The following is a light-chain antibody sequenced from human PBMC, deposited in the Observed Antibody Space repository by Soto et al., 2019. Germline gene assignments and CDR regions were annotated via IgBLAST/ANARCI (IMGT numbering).Light chain of an antibody. Sequence: DIQMTQSPSSLSASVGDRVTITCRASQSIGSYLSWYQQKAGKAPKLLIYNASNLQSWVPSRFSGSGSGTDFTLTISSLQPEDFATYYCQQSSIAPRTFGQGTKVEIK. J-gene: IGKJ2*01. CDR2: NAS. CDR3: QQSSIAPRT. V-gene: IGKV1-39*01. CDR1: QSIGSY.